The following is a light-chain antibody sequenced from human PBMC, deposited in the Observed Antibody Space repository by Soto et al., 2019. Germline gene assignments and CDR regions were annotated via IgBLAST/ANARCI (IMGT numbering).Light chain of an antibody. Sequence: DIQMTQSPSTLSASVGDRVTITCRASQSISSWLAWYQQKPGKAPKLLIYKASGLESGVPSRFSGSGSGTDFTLTISSLQPDDFATYYCQQYTNYPWTFGQGTKVDI. J-gene: IGKJ1*01. CDR2: KAS. V-gene: IGKV1-5*03. CDR3: QQYTNYPWT. CDR1: QSISSW.